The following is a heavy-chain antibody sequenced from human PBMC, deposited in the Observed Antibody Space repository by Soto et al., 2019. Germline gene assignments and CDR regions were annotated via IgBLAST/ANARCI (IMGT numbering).Heavy chain of an antibody. Sequence: GGSLRLSCAASGFTFSNYNIDWIRQAPGKGLEWVSYISTSSDIIYYADSVKGRFTISRDNAKSSLFLQMNSLRDGDTAVYYCARDGWFGGSMDVWGLGTTVTVSS. J-gene: IGHJ6*02. V-gene: IGHV3-48*02. CDR2: ISTSSDII. CDR3: ARDGWFGGSMDV. D-gene: IGHD3-10*01. CDR1: GFTFSNYN.